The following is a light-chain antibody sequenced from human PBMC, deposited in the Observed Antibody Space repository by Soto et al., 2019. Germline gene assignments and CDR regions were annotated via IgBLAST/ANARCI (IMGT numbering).Light chain of an antibody. V-gene: IGKV3-11*01. CDR1: QSVSSY. CDR2: DAS. J-gene: IGKJ4*01. Sequence: EIVLTQSPATLSLSPGERATLSCRASQSVSSYLAWCQQKPGQAPRLLIYDASNRATGIPARFSGSGSATDFTVTISSIEPEDCAVYWCKQRSNWSPFSFGGGTKVEIK. CDR3: KQRSNWSPFS.